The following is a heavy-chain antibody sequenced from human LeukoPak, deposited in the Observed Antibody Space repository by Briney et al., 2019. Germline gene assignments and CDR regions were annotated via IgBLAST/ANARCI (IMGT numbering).Heavy chain of an antibody. CDR2: ISSSSSYI. V-gene: IGHV3-21*01. CDR3: ARDLQFYYDSSGYYYPSHYFDY. Sequence: GGSLRLPCAASGFTFSSYSMNWVRQAPGKGLEWVSSISSSSSYIYYADSVKGRFTISRDNAKNSLYLQMNSLRAEDTAVYYCARDLQFYYDSSGYYYPSHYFDYWGQGTLVTVSS. CDR1: GFTFSSYS. J-gene: IGHJ4*02. D-gene: IGHD3-22*01.